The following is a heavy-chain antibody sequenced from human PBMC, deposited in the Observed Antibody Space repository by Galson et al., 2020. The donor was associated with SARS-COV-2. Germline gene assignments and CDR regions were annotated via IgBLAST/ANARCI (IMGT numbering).Heavy chain of an antibody. V-gene: IGHV3-11*01. CDR3: ARGSSWYWFDP. CDR1: GFTFSDYY. J-gene: IGHJ5*02. D-gene: IGHD6-13*01. CDR2: INSTGSII. Sequence: GGSLRLSCAASGFTFSDYYMTWIRQAPGKGLEWVSYINSTGSIIYYADSVKGRFFISRDNAKNSLYLQMNSLRVEDTAMYYCARGSSWYWFDPWGQGTLVTVSS.